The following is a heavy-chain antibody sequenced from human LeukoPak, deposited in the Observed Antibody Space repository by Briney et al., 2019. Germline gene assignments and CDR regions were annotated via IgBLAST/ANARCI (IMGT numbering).Heavy chain of an antibody. J-gene: IGHJ4*02. CDR2: IWHDGSHQ. CDR1: GFTFSAYG. CDR3: ARSYVDGTADY. V-gene: IGHV3-33*01. Sequence: GGSLRLSCAASGFTFSAYGMHWVRQAPGKGLEWVAVIWHDGSHQYYADSVKGRFTISRDNSRNTLYLQMNNLRAEDTAVYFCARSYVDGTADYWGQGTLVTVSS. D-gene: IGHD2-8*02.